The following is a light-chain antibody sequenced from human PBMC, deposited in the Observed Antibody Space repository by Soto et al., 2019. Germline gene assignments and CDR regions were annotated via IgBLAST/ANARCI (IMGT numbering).Light chain of an antibody. CDR3: CSYAGSATKYV. J-gene: IGLJ1*01. Sequence: QPVLTQPPSASGSPGQSVTISCTGTSSDVGDDNYVSWYQRHPGKAPKLMISEVSKRPSGVPDRFSGSKSGNTASLTVSGLQAEDEADYYCCSYAGSATKYVFGTGTKVTVL. V-gene: IGLV2-8*01. CDR2: EVS. CDR1: SSDVGDDNY.